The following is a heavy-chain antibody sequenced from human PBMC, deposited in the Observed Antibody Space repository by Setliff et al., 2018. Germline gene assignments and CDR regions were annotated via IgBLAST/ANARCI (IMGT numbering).Heavy chain of an antibody. CDR1: GYTFTINH. CDR2: IDPNSGVT. V-gene: IGHV1-2*02. CDR3: AKDRVEVVVAAPQARFDP. Sequence: ASVKVSCKASGYTFTINHLYWVRQAPGQGLECMGWIDPNSGVTHYGQKFQGRVSMTRDTSISTAYMELRSLRSDDTAVYYCAKDRVEVVVAAPQARFDPWGQGTLVTVSS. D-gene: IGHD2-15*01. J-gene: IGHJ5*02.